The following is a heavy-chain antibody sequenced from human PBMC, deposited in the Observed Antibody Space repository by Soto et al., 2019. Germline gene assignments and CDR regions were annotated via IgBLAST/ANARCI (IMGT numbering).Heavy chain of an antibody. D-gene: IGHD2-2*01. V-gene: IGHV1-69*02. CDR3: ARGGSSTSCPGGFDY. Sequence: QVQLVQSGAEVKKPGSSVKVSCKASGGTFSSYTISWVRQAPGQGLEWMGRIIPILGIANYAQKFQGRVTLTADQSTSTASMELSSLRSEDTAVYYCARGGSSTSCPGGFDYWGQGTLVTVSS. CDR1: GGTFSSYT. CDR2: IIPILGIA. J-gene: IGHJ4*02.